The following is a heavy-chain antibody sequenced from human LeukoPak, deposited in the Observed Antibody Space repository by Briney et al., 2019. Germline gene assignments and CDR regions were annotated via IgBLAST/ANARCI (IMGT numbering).Heavy chain of an antibody. CDR1: GDSISSGGYF. CDR2: IYNSGSI. CDR3: ARDRHGCNWLDY. J-gene: IGHJ4*02. V-gene: IGHV4-31*03. Sequence: SETLSLTCTVSGDSISSGGYFWSWIRQHPGKGLEWIGYIYNSGSIYYNPSLKSRVTISVDTSKNQFSLKLSSVTAADTAVYYCARDRHGCNWLDYWGQGTLVTVSS. D-gene: IGHD5-24*01.